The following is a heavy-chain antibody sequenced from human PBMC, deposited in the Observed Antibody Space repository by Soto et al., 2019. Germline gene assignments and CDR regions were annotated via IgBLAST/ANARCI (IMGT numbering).Heavy chain of an antibody. V-gene: IGHV3-23*01. Sequence: DVQLLESGGGVVQPGGSQRLSCAASGFRFWTYAMSWVRQAPRKGLEWVAGISGSGTATYYADSVRGRFTISRDNSKDTLSLQMNSLRDEDTAVYYCAKTRLYDNNAYHRDAFDVWGPGTVVTVSS. CDR3: AKTRLYDNNAYHRDAFDV. J-gene: IGHJ3*01. CDR1: GFRFWTYA. D-gene: IGHD3-22*01. CDR2: ISGSGTAT.